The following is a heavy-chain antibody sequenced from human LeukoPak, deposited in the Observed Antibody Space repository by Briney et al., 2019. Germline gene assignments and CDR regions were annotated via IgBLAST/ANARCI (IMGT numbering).Heavy chain of an antibody. CDR3: ARDSYYGSGSYPV. D-gene: IGHD3-10*01. V-gene: IGHV3-30*02. CDR1: GFTFSSYG. CDR2: IRYDGSNK. Sequence: GGSLRLSCAASGFTFSSYGMHWVRQAPGKGLEWVAFIRYDGSNKYYADSVKGRFTISRDNAKNSLYLQMNSLRAEDTAVYYCARDSYYGSGSYPVWGQGTLVTVSS. J-gene: IGHJ4*02.